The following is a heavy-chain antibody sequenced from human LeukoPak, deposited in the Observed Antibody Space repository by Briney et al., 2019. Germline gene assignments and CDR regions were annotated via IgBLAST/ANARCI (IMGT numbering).Heavy chain of an antibody. CDR1: GGSIGSYY. D-gene: IGHD2-2*01. CDR3: ARHSCASSTACSAYFQH. V-gene: IGHV4-59*08. J-gene: IGHJ1*01. Sequence: SSETLSLTCTVSGGSIGSYYWSWIRQPPGKGLEWIGYIYYSGSTDYNPSLKSRVTISVHTSKKQFSLKLSSVTAADTAVYYCARHSCASSTACSAYFQHWGQGTLVTVSS. CDR2: IYYSGST.